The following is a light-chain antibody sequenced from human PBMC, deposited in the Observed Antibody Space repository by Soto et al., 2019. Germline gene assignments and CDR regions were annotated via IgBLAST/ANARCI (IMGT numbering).Light chain of an antibody. CDR3: CSYAGSRIFDV. Sequence: QSALTQPASVSGSPGQSITISCTGTSSDVGSYYLVSWYQQHPGKAPKLMIYEASQRPSGVSDRFSGSKSGNTASLTISGLQTEDEADYYCCSYAGSRIFDVFGTGTKVTVL. CDR1: SSDVGSYYL. CDR2: EAS. J-gene: IGLJ1*01. V-gene: IGLV2-23*02.